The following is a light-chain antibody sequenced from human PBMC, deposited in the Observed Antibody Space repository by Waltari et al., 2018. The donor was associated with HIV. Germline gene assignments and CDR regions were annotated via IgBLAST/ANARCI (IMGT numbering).Light chain of an antibody. J-gene: IGLJ2*01. CDR2: EVS. Sequence: QSALPQPPSPSGSPRQSVTISCPGSSGDEGGHNDVYWYQQPPGKAPKLMIYEVSKRPSGVPDRFSGSKSGNTASLTVSGLQVEDEADYYCSSYAYRGSRVAFGGGTKLTVL. CDR3: SSYAYRGSRVA. CDR1: SGDEGGHND. V-gene: IGLV2-8*01.